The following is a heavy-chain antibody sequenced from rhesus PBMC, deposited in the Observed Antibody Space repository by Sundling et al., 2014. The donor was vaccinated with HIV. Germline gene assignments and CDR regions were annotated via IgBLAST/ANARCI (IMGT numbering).Heavy chain of an antibody. CDR3: ARGRKYYSGDYFFDY. J-gene: IGHJ4*01. D-gene: IGHD3-28*01. V-gene: IGHV4-93*01. CDR1: GDSISSSNW. Sequence: QVQLQESGPAVVKPSETLSLTCAVSGDSISSSNWWSWIRQSPGKGLEWIGGIYGSGGSTEYNPSLKSRVTISKDTSKNQFSLNLSSVTASDTAVYYCARGRKYYSGDYFFDYWGQGVLVTVSS. CDR2: IYGSGGST.